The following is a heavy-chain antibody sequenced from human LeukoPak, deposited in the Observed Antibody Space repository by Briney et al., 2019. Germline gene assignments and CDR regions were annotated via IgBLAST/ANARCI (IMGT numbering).Heavy chain of an antibody. J-gene: IGHJ6*03. CDR3: TRGSIAYYYMDV. V-gene: IGHV4-59*01. Sequence: SETLSLTCTVSGGYIGSYYWSWIRQPPGKGLEWIGYIYYSGSTNYNPSLKSRVTISVDTSKNQFSLKLSSVTAADTAVYYCTRGSIAYYYMDVWGKGTTVTISS. CDR1: GGYIGSYY. CDR2: IYYSGST. D-gene: IGHD3-22*01.